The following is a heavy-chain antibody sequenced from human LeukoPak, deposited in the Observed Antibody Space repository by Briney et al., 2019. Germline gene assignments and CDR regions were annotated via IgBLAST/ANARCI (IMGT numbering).Heavy chain of an antibody. V-gene: IGHV4-4*07. Sequence: SETLSLTCTVSGGSISSYYWSWIRQPAGKGLEWIGRIYTSGSTNYNPSLKSRVTMSVDTSKSQFSLKLSSVTAADTAVYYCARVGIVGATKSAFDIWGQGTMVTVSS. CDR1: GGSISSYY. CDR3: ARVGIVGATKSAFDI. J-gene: IGHJ3*02. D-gene: IGHD1-26*01. CDR2: IYTSGST.